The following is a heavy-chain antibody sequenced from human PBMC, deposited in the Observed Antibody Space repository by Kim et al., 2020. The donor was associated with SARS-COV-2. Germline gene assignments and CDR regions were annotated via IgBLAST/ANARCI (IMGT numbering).Heavy chain of an antibody. V-gene: IGHV3-9*01. Sequence: GGSLRLSCAASGFTFVHYSMLWVRHAPWKGLEWVSSIICYFASIFYADSVKGRFTISRDNSNNSLYLQMHSLLAEDTAFYYCSNSFAF. CDR1: GFTFVHYS. J-gene: IGHJ3*01. CDR3: SNSFAF. CDR2: IICYFASI.